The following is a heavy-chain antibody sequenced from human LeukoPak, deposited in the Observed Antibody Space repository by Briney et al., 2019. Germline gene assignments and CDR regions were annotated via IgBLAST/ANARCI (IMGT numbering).Heavy chain of an antibody. D-gene: IGHD2-2*01. Sequence: SQTLSLTCTVSGGSISSYYWSWIRQPPGKGLEWMGYSYYSGSTNYNPSLKSRVTISVDTSKYQFSLKLSSVTAADTAVYYCAKVSRDIVVVPAAVHYYYYYMDVWGKGTTVTVSS. CDR3: AKVSRDIVVVPAAVHYYYYYMDV. CDR1: GGSISSYY. V-gene: IGHV4-59*01. J-gene: IGHJ6*03. CDR2: SYYSGST.